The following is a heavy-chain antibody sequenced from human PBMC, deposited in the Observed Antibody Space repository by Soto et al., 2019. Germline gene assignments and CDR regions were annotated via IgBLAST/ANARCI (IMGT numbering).Heavy chain of an antibody. CDR3: AGGIAAAGWYYYYYGMDV. CDR1: GGSISSYY. Sequence: PSETLSLTCTVSGGSISSYYWSWIRQPPGKGLEWIGSIYYSGSTYYNPSLKSRVTISVDTSKNQFSLKLSSVTAADTAVYYCAGGIAAAGWYYYYYGMDVWGQGTTVTV. CDR2: IYYSGST. V-gene: IGHV4-59*05. D-gene: IGHD6-13*01. J-gene: IGHJ6*02.